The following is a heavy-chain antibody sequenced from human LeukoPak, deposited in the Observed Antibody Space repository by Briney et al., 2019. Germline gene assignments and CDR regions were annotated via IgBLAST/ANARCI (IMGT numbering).Heavy chain of an antibody. CDR1: GGSFSDYY. Sequence: PSETLSLTCAVYGGSFSDYYCNWIRQPPGKGLEWIGEINHSGSTNYNPSLKSRVTISVDTSKNQFSLKLSSVTAADTAVYYCARGCYCSGGRCYRAENFYYYMDVWGKGTTVTVSS. D-gene: IGHD2-15*01. J-gene: IGHJ6*03. CDR3: ARGCYCSGGRCYRAENFYYYMDV. CDR2: INHSGST. V-gene: IGHV4-34*01.